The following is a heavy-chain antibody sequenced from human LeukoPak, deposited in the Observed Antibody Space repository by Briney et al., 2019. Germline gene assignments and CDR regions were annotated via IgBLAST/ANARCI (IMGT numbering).Heavy chain of an antibody. Sequence: GGSLRLSCAASGFTFSTFSNYGMSWVRQVPGKGLEWVSSISASGGSTYYADSVKGRFIISRDNSKNTLYLQMNSLRVEDTAAYHCAKIGQMGLWYFDIWGRGTLVTVSS. V-gene: IGHV3-23*01. J-gene: IGHJ2*01. D-gene: IGHD5-24*01. CDR2: ISASGGST. CDR3: AKIGQMGLWYFDI. CDR1: GFTFSTFSNYG.